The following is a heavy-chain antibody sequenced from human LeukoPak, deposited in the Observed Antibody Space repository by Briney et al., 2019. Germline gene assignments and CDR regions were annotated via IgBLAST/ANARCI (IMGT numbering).Heavy chain of an antibody. CDR2: IYPGDSDT. CDR3: ARQGLGTYYYGSGKSGNAFDI. CDR1: GYSFTSYW. V-gene: IGHV5-51*01. Sequence: GESLKISCKGSGYSFTSYWIGWVRQMPGKGLEWMGIIYPGDSDTRYSPSFQGQVTISADKSISPAYLQWSSLKASDTAMYYCARQGLGTYYYGSGKSGNAFDIWGQGTMVTVSS. J-gene: IGHJ3*02. D-gene: IGHD3-10*01.